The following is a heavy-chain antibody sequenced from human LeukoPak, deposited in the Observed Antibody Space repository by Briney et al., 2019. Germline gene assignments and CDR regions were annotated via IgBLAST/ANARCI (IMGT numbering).Heavy chain of an antibody. CDR1: GGSFSGYY. Sequence: SETLSLTCAVYGGSFSGYYWSWIRQPPGKGLEWIGEINHSGSTNYNPSLKSRVTISVDTSKNQFSLKLSSVTAADTAVYYCAVKRRYWGQGTLVTVSS. V-gene: IGHV4-34*01. CDR3: AVKRRY. J-gene: IGHJ4*02. CDR2: INHSGST.